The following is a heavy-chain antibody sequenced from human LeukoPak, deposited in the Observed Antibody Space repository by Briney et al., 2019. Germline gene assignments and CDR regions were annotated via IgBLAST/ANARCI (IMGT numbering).Heavy chain of an antibody. CDR1: GFTFSSYW. CDR3: ARMYYYDSSGLTHDAFDI. J-gene: IGHJ3*02. CDR2: IKQDGSEK. D-gene: IGHD3-22*01. Sequence: PGGSLRLSCAASGFTFSSYWMSWVRQAPGKGLEWVANIKQDGSEKYYVDSVKGRFTISRDNAKNSLYLHMNSLRAEDTAVYYCARMYYYDSSGLTHDAFDIWGQGTMVTVSS. V-gene: IGHV3-7*01.